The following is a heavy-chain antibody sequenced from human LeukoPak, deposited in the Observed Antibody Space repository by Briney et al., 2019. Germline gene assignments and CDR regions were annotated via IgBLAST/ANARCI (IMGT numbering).Heavy chain of an antibody. D-gene: IGHD5-24*01. V-gene: IGHV4-4*07. J-gene: IGHJ5*02. CDR2: IYASGSI. CDR3: ARARDGHINNWFDP. Sequence: PSETLSLTCTVSGGSISSYFGSWIRQPAGKGLEWIGRIYASGSINYNPSLKSRVTMSVDTSKNQFSLRMSSVTAADTAVYYCARARDGHINNWFDPWGQGTLVTVSS. CDR1: GGSISSYF.